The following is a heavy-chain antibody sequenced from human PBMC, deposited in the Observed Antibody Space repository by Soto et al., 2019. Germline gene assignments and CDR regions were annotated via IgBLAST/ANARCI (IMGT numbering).Heavy chain of an antibody. V-gene: IGHV1-69*01. CDR2: IIPIFGTA. Sequence: QVQLVQSGAEVKKPGSSVKVSCKAPGGTFSSYAISWVRQAPGQGPEWMGGIIPIFGTAKYAQKFQGRVTINADESTSTGYMELSSRRSEDTAVYYCARSQGGSSSLDIYYYYYYGMDVWGQGTTVTVSS. D-gene: IGHD2-15*01. CDR1: GGTFSSYA. J-gene: IGHJ6*02. CDR3: ARSQGGSSSLDIYYYYYYGMDV.